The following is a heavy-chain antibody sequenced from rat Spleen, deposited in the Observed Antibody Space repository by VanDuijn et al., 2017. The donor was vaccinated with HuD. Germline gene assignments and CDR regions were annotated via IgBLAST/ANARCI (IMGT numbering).Heavy chain of an antibody. V-gene: IGHV5-17*01. D-gene: IGHD1-11*01. CDR1: GFTFSDYG. Sequence: EVQLVESGGGLVQPGKSLKFSCAASGFTFSDYGMAWVRQAPKKGLEWVATIIYDGTSTYYRDSVKGRFTISRDNAKSTLYLQMDSLRSEDTATYYCARHDGNYGGDSDYFDYWGQGAMVTLSS. CDR3: ARHDGNYGGDSDYFDY. J-gene: IGHJ2*01. CDR2: IIYDGTST.